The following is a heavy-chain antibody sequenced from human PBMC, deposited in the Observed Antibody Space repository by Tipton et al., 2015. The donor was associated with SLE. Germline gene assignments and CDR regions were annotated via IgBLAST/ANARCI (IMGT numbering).Heavy chain of an antibody. J-gene: IGHJ3*02. Sequence: GSLRLSCAASGFIFSNYSMNWVRQAPGKGLEWVSSISTSSIHLNYADSVKGRFTISRDNAKNSMYLQMNSLRAEDTAVYYCARDRAVAVSGTGRSDASDIWGQGTMVTVSS. CDR1: GFIFSNYS. CDR3: ARDRAVAVSGTGRSDASDI. V-gene: IGHV3-21*01. CDR2: ISTSSIHL. D-gene: IGHD6-19*01.